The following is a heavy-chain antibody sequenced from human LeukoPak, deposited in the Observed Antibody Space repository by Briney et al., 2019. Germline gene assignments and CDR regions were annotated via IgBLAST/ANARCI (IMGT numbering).Heavy chain of an antibody. V-gene: IGHV3-43*01. CDR1: GFTFDDYT. Sequence: GGSLRLSCAASGFTFDDYTMHWVRQAPGKGLEWVSLISWDGGSTYYADSVKGRFTISRDNSKNTLYLQMNSLRAEDTAVYYCATEPIAVAGTVPDYWGQGTLVTVSS. CDR3: ATEPIAVAGTVPDY. D-gene: IGHD6-19*01. J-gene: IGHJ4*02. CDR2: ISWDGGST.